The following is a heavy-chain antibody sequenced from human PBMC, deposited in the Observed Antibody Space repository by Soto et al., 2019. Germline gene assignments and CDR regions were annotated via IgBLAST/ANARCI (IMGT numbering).Heavy chain of an antibody. D-gene: IGHD3-10*01. V-gene: IGHV3-23*01. Sequence: EVQLLESGGGLVQPGGSLRLSCAASGFTFSSYAMSWVRQAPGKGLEWVSAISGSGGSTYYADSVKGRFTISRDNSKNTLYLQMNSLRADDTAVYYCAKGRELLWFGELFLNWFDPWGQGTLVTVSS. CDR3: AKGRELLWFGELFLNWFDP. J-gene: IGHJ5*02. CDR2: ISGSGGST. CDR1: GFTFSSYA.